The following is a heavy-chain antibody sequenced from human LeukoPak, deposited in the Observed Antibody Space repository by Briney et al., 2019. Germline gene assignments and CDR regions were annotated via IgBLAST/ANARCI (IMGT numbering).Heavy chain of an antibody. CDR3: VRGGWADY. Sequence: GESLRPSCEASGFTFSSYWMHWVRQGPGKGLVWVSRINNDGSSTSYADSVKGRFTISRDNAKNTLYLQMNSLRAEDTGVYYCVRGGWADYWGQGTLLTVSS. D-gene: IGHD1-26*01. CDR2: INNDGSST. J-gene: IGHJ4*02. V-gene: IGHV3-74*01. CDR1: GFTFSSYW.